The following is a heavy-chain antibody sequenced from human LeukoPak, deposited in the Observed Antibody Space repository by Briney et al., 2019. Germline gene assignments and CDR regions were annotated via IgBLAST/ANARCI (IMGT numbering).Heavy chain of an antibody. D-gene: IGHD3-22*01. CDR2: IYNSGST. CDR1: GRAISSSSYY. V-gene: IGHV4-39*01. Sequence: SETLSLTCTVSGRAISSSSYYWGWIRQPPGKGLEWIGSIYNSGSTYYNPSLKSRVTISVDTSKNQFSLKLSSVTAADTAVYYCASLTYYYDSSGYYTLRDYWGQGTLVSVSS. CDR3: ASLTYYYDSSGYYTLRDY. J-gene: IGHJ4*02.